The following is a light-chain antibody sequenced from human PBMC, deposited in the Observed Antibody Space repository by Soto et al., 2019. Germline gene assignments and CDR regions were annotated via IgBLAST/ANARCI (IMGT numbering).Light chain of an antibody. CDR3: AAWDDSLNGYV. J-gene: IGLJ1*01. Sequence: QSALTQPPSASGTPGQRVTISCSGGSSNIGTNAVNWYQQLPGTAPKLLIYNNNQRPSGVPDRFSGSKSGTSASLAISGLQSEDEADYYCAAWDDSLNGYVFGTGTXVTVL. CDR2: NNN. CDR1: SSNIGTNA. V-gene: IGLV1-44*01.